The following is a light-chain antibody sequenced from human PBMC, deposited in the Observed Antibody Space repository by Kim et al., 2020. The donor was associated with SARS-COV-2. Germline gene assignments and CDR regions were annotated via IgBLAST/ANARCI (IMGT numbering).Light chain of an antibody. J-gene: IGLJ2*01. CDR1: NIGSNR. CDR3: QVWDSSSDHRGVV. CDR2: YDS. V-gene: IGLV3-21*04. Sequence: GKTARITCGGNNIGSNRVHWYQQKPGQAPVLVIYYDSDRPSGIPERFSGSNSGNTATLTISRVEAGDEADYYCQVWDSSSDHRGVVFGGGTKLTVL.